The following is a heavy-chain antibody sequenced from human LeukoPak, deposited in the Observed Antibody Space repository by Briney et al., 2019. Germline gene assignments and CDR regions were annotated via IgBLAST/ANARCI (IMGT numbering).Heavy chain of an antibody. Sequence: GGSLRLSCAAAGFTFSSDWMHWVRQVPGKGLEWVSSISSSSSYIYYADSVKGRFTISRDNAKNSLYLQMNSLRAEDTAVYYCASLGYSYGYPFDYWGQGTLVTVSS. J-gene: IGHJ4*02. CDR3: ASLGYSYGYPFDY. V-gene: IGHV3-21*01. CDR1: GFTFSSDW. D-gene: IGHD5-18*01. CDR2: ISSSSSYI.